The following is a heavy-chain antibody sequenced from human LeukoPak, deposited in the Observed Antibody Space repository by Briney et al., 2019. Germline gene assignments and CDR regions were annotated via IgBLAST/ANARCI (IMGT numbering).Heavy chain of an antibody. V-gene: IGHV1-18*01. D-gene: IGHD3-22*01. CDR3: ARDANYYDRPQFDY. J-gene: IGHJ4*02. CDR2: ISAYNGNT. CDR1: GYTFTSYG. Sequence: ASVKVSCKASGYTFTSYGISGVRQAPGQGLEGMGWISAYNGNTNYAQKFQGRVTMTRDTSISTAYMELSRLRSDDTAVYYCARDANYYDRPQFDYWGQGTLVTVSS.